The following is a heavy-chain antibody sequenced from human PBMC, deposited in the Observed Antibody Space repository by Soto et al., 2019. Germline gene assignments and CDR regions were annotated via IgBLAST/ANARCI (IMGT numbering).Heavy chain of an antibody. CDR3: ARTYAFWSGSGQYYYGMDC. J-gene: IGHJ6*02. V-gene: IGHV4-4*07. D-gene: IGHD3-3*01. CDR2: IYTSGST. CDR1: GGSISCYY. Sequence: ELRSLSGTVAGGSISCYYGSWIRQPAGKGLEWIGRIYTSGSTNYNPSLKSRVTMSVDTSKNQFSLKLSSVTAADTAVYYCARTYAFWSGSGQYYYGMDCWGQGTTVTVSS.